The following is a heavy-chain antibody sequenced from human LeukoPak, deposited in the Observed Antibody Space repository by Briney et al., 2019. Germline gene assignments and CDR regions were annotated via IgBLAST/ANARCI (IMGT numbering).Heavy chain of an antibody. Sequence: SETLSLTCTVSGGSISSSSYYWSWIRQPPGKGLEWIGEINHSGSTNYNPSLKSRVTISVDTSKNQFSLKLSSVTAADTAVYYCARVAVAHDAFDIWGQGTMVTVSS. CDR2: INHSGST. CDR3: ARVAVAHDAFDI. V-gene: IGHV4-39*07. J-gene: IGHJ3*02. D-gene: IGHD5-12*01. CDR1: GGSISSSSYY.